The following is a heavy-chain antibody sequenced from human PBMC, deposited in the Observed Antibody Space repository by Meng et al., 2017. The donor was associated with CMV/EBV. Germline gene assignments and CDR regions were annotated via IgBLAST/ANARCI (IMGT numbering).Heavy chain of an antibody. J-gene: IGHJ4*02. D-gene: IGHD2-15*01. Sequence: TFDDYGMSWVRQAQGKGLEWVAGINWNGGSTGYADSVKGRFTISRDNAKNSLYLQMNSLRAEDTALYYCARGRSIVVVVAATPFDYWGQGTLVTVSS. CDR1: TFDDYG. CDR2: INWNGGST. V-gene: IGHV3-20*03. CDR3: ARGRSIVVVVAATPFDY.